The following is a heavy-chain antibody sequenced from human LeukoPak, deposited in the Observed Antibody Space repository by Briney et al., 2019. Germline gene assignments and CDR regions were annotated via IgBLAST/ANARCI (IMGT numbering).Heavy chain of an antibody. V-gene: IGHV3-21*01. J-gene: IGHJ4*02. CDR2: ITTNSSYI. Sequence: PGGSLRLSCAASGFTFSSYNMNWVRQAPGKGLEWLSSITTNSSYIYYADSVKGRFTISRDNANNSVYLQLNSLRSEDTAVYYCAREWLRLPEFWGQGTRVSVSS. CDR3: AREWLRLPEF. D-gene: IGHD5-12*01. CDR1: GFTFSSYN.